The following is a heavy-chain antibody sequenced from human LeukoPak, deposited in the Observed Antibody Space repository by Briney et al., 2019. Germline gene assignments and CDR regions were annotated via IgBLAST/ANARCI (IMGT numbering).Heavy chain of an antibody. CDR2: IYFSGST. Sequence: SETLSLTCTVSGGSISSYYWSWIWQPPGKGLEWMGCIYFSGSTNYNPFLTSRVTISVDTSKNQFSRKQSSVTAADTAVYYCARGNSWSDAFDIWGQGTMVTVSS. CDR3: ARGNSWSDAFDI. J-gene: IGHJ3*02. CDR1: GGSISSYY. D-gene: IGHD6-13*01. V-gene: IGHV4-59*01.